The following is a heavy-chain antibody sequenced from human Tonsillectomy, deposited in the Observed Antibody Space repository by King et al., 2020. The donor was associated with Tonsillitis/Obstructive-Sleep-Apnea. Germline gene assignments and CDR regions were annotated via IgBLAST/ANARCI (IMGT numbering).Heavy chain of an antibody. Sequence: GQLVQSGAEVKKPGASVKVSCKTSGYTFTDYCIHWVRQAPGQGLECMGWINPNSGDTHYTQKFQGRVTMTRDTSISTAYMQLSRLRSDDSAVYYCARLLGQQLLSDFDYWGQGTLVTVSS. CDR2: INPNSGDT. CDR1: GYTFTDYC. J-gene: IGHJ4*02. CDR3: ARLLGQQLLSDFDY. D-gene: IGHD2-2*01. V-gene: IGHV1-2*02.